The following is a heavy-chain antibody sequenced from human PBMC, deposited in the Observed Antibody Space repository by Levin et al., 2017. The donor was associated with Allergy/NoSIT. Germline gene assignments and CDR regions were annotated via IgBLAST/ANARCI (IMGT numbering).Heavy chain of an antibody. J-gene: IGHJ3*02. CDR3: ARTPLSSGFDLKFAFDI. Sequence: SGPTLVKPTQTLKLTCTFSGFSLNTTGMCVSWIRQPPGKALEWLARIDWDDDKYYRTSLKTRLTRSKDTSKNQVVLTVTNMDPVDTATYFCARTPLSSGFDLKFAFDIWGQGIMVTVSS. D-gene: IGHD5-12*01. CDR1: GFSLNTTGMC. CDR2: IDWDDDK. V-gene: IGHV2-70*11.